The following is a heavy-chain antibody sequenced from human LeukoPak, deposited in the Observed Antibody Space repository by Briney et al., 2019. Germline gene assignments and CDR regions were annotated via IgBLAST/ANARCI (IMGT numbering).Heavy chain of an antibody. CDR3: TTGTSSSSSFLYYYYYMDV. CDR1: GFTFSNAW. D-gene: IGHD6-6*01. Sequence: RGSLRLSCAASGFTFSNAWMSWVRQAPGKGLEWVGRIKSKTDGGTTDYAAPVKGRFTISRDDSKNTLYLQMNSLKTEDTAVYYCTTGTSSSSSFLYYYYYMDVWGKGTTVTVSS. CDR2: IKSKTDGGTT. V-gene: IGHV3-15*01. J-gene: IGHJ6*03.